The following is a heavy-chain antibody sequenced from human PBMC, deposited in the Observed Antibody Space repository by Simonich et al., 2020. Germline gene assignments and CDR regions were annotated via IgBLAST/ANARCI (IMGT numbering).Heavy chain of an antibody. V-gene: IGHV1-2*02. D-gene: IGHD1-26*01. CDR1: GYTFPGYY. Sequence: VQLVPSGAEVKKPGASVKVYCQASGYTFPGYYLHWVRQAPGQGLEGVRWINPNGRGTNCAQTCQGRVTMTRDTSISTAYMELSRLRSDDTAVYYCARGLLSGSYYAFDIWGQGTMVTVSS. CDR3: ARGLLSGSYYAFDI. J-gene: IGHJ3*02. CDR2: INPNGRGT.